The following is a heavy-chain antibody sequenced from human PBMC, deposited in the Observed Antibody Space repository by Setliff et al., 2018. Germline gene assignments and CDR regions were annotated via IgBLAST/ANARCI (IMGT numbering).Heavy chain of an antibody. D-gene: IGHD3-3*01. V-gene: IGHV1-2*02. J-gene: IGHJ6*03. Sequence: GASVKVSCKASGFTFTAHYLHWVRQAPGQGPEWMGWINLNGGGTNYAQKFQGRVTMTSDTSTSTAYMELSGLRSDDTAIYYCAKDGSSVVRFLEWSHKDYYYMDVWGKGTTVTVSS. CDR3: AKDGSSVVRFLEWSHKDYYYMDV. CDR1: GFTFTAHY. CDR2: INLNGGGT.